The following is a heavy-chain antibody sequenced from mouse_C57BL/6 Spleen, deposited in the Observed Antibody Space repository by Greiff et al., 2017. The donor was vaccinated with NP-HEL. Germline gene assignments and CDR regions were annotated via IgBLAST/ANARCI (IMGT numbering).Heavy chain of an antibody. J-gene: IGHJ2*01. CDR2: IDPETGGT. Sequence: VQLQQSGAELVRPGASVTLSCKASGYTFTDYEMHWVKQTPVHGLEWIGAIDPETGGTAYNQKFKGKAILTADKSSSTAYMELRSLTSEDSAVYYCTRDPYAFDYWGQGTTLTVSS. CDR3: TRDPYAFDY. V-gene: IGHV1-15*01. D-gene: IGHD6-5*01. CDR1: GYTFTDYE.